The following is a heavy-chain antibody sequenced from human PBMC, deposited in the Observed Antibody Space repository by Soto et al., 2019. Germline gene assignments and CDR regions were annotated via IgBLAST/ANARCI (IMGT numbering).Heavy chain of an antibody. J-gene: IGHJ4*02. Sequence: EVQLLESGAGLVQPGGSLRLSCAASGFTFSSYAMSWVRQAPGKGLEWVSGISTSGDSTYYADSVKGRFTISRDNSKDTLYLQMNSLRAGDTAVYYCAINCRYCSSTSCYADWGQGTLVTVSS. CDR1: GFTFSSYA. CDR3: AINCRYCSSTSCYAD. D-gene: IGHD2-2*01. CDR2: ISTSGDST. V-gene: IGHV3-23*01.